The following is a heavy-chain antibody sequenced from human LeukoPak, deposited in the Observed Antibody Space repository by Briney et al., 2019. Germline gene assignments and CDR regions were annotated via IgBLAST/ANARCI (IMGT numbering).Heavy chain of an antibody. V-gene: IGHV3-21*01. CDR1: GFTFSSYS. J-gene: IGHJ4*02. Sequence: KSGRSLRLSCAASGFTFSSYSMNWVRQAPGKGLEWVSSISSSSIYICYADSVKGRFTISRDNAKNSLYLQMNSLRAEDTAVYYCARSGSYSYFDCWGQGTLVTVSS. CDR3: ARSGSYSYFDC. D-gene: IGHD1-26*01. CDR2: ISSSSIYI.